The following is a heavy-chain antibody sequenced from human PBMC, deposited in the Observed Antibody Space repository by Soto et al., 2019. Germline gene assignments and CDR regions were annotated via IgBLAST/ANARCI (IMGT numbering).Heavy chain of an antibody. CDR2: ISSSSSTI. V-gene: IGHV3-48*02. CDR1: GFTFSRYS. J-gene: IGHJ4*02. Sequence: EVQLVESGGGLVQPGGSLRLSCAASGFTFSRYSMNWVRQAPGKGLEWVSYISSSSSTIYYADSVKGRFTISRDNAKNSLYPQMNSLRDEDTAVYYCARYCSGGSCALSPPDYWGQGTLVTVSS. D-gene: IGHD2-15*01. CDR3: ARYCSGGSCALSPPDY.